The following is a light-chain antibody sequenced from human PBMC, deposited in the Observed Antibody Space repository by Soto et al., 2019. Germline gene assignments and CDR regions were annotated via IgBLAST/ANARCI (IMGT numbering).Light chain of an antibody. CDR1: QSLVYSDGNTY. CDR2: KVS. CDR3: MQGTHWPFT. Sequence: VMTQSPLSLPVTLGQPASISCRSSQSLVYSDGNTYLNWFQQRPGQSPRRLIYKVSNRDSGVPDRFSGGGSGTDFTLKISRVEAEDVGVYYCMQGTHWPFTFGPGTKVDIK. J-gene: IGKJ3*01. V-gene: IGKV2-30*01.